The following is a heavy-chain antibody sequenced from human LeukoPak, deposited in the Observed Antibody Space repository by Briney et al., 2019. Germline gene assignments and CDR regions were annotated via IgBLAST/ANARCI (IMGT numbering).Heavy chain of an antibody. CDR1: GGSFSGYY. D-gene: IGHD3-16*01. J-gene: IGHJ6*03. Sequence: SETLSLTCAVYGGSFSGYYWSWIRQPPGKGLEWIEEINHSGSTNYNPSLKSRVTISVDTSKNQFSLKLSSVTAADTAVYYCARRWGRYYYYYMDVWGKGTTVTISS. CDR3: ARRWGRYYYYYMDV. CDR2: INHSGST. V-gene: IGHV4-34*01.